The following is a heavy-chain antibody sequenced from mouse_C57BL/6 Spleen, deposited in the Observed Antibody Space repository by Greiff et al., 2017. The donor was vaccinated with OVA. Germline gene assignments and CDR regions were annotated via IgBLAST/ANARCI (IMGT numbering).Heavy chain of an antibody. D-gene: IGHD3-3*01. CDR2: ISNLAYSI. CDR3: ERRAGYYARDY. J-gene: IGHJ4*01. V-gene: IGHV5-15*01. Sequence: EVMLVESGGGLVQPGGSLKLSCAASGFTFSDYGMAWVRQAPRKGPEWVAFISNLAYSIYYADTVTGRFTISRENAKNTLYLEMSSLRAEDAARYYCERRAGYYARDYGGQGTSVTVSS. CDR1: GFTFSDYG.